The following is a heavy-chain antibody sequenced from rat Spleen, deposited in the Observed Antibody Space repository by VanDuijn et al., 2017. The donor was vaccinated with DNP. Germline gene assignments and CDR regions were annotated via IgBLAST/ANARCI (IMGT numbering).Heavy chain of an antibody. V-gene: IGHV5-31*01. CDR2: ITNTGGST. CDR3: TTETPLIDY. J-gene: IGHJ2*01. CDR1: GFIFNNYW. Sequence: EVQLVESGGGLVQPGRSLKLSCVASGFIFNNYWMTWIRQTPGKGLEWVASITNTGGSTYNPDSVKGRFTISRDNAKNTLYLQMDSLRSEDTATYYCTTETPLIDYWGQGVMVTVSS.